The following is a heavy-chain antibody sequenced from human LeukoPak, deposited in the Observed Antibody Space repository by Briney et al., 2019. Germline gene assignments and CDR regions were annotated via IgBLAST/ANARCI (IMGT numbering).Heavy chain of an antibody. D-gene: IGHD7-27*01. CDR1: GFTFSSYT. CDR2: ITTSDGNT. CDR3: AKDGGLWVSAHWGDS. Sequence: GGSLRLSCAASGFTFSSYTMSWVRQAPGKGLEWVSTITTSDGNTYYADSVKGRFTVSRDNSKNTLFLQMNSLRAEDSAVYYCAKDGGLWVSAHWGDSWGRGTLVTVSS. V-gene: IGHV3-23*01. J-gene: IGHJ4*02.